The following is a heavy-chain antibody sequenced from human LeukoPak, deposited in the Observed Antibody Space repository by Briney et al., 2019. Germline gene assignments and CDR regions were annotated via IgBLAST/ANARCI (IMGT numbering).Heavy chain of an antibody. Sequence: SETLSLTCAVYGGSFSGYYWSWIRQPPGKGLEWIGEINHSGSTNYNPSLTSRVTISVDTSKIQFSLKLSSVTAADTAVYYCARVGYGSGSYFVRSLFDYWGQGTLVTVSS. CDR1: GGSFSGYY. CDR2: INHSGST. V-gene: IGHV4-34*01. J-gene: IGHJ4*02. CDR3: ARVGYGSGSYFVRSLFDY. D-gene: IGHD3-10*01.